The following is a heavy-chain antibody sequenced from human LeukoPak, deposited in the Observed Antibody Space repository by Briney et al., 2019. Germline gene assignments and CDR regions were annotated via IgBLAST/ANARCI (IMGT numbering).Heavy chain of an antibody. D-gene: IGHD5-18*01. CDR3: ARDGLDPLQLWYGDAFDI. V-gene: IGHV3-21*01. J-gene: IGHJ3*02. CDR2: ISSTSSYI. CDR1: GFTFSSYS. Sequence: GGSLRLSCAASGFTFSSYSMNWVRQAPGKGLEWVSSISSTSSYIYYADSVKGRFTISRDNAKNSLYLQMNSLRAEDTAVYYCARDGLDPLQLWYGDAFDIWGQGTMVTVSS.